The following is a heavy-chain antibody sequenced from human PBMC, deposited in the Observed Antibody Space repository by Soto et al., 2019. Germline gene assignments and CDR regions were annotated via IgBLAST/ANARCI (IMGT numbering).Heavy chain of an antibody. V-gene: IGHV4-34*01. J-gene: IGHJ6*02. CDR2: INHSGST. Sequence: ETLSLTCAVYGGSFSGYYWSWIRQPPGKGLEWIGEINHSGSTNYNPSLKSRVTISVDTSKNQFSLKLSSVTAADTAVYYCARRKDYYYGMDVWGQGTTVTVSS. CDR1: GGSFSGYY. CDR3: ARRKDYYYGMDV.